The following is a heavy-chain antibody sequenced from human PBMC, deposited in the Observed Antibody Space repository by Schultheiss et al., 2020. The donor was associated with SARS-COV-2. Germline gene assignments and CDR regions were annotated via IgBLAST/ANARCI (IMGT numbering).Heavy chain of an antibody. J-gene: IGHJ5*02. CDR1: GFTFSSYA. V-gene: IGHV3-23*01. CDR2: ISGSGGST. CDR3: ARGGSGWYGMDWFDP. Sequence: GGSLRLSCAASGFTFSSYAMSWVRQAPGKGLEWVSAISGSGGSTYYADSVKGRFTISRDNSKNTLYLQMNSLRAEDTAVYYCARGGSGWYGMDWFDPWGQGTLVTVSS. D-gene: IGHD6-19*01.